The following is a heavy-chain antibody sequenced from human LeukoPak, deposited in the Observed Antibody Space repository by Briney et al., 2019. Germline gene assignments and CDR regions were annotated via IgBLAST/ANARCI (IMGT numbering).Heavy chain of an antibody. CDR2: MNPNSGNT. CDR1: GYTSTSYD. CDR3: AREECRGDCYYDAFDI. D-gene: IGHD2-21*02. V-gene: IGHV1-8*01. Sequence: GASVKVSCKASGYTSTSYDINWVRQATGQGLEWMGWMNPNSGNTGYAQKFQGRVTMTRNTSISTAYMELSSLRSEDTAVYYCAREECRGDCYYDAFDIWGQGTMVTVSS. J-gene: IGHJ3*02.